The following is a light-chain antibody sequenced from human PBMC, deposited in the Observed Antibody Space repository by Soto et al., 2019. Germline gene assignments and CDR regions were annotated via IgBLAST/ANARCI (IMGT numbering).Light chain of an antibody. CDR2: WAT. CDR3: QQYYSALYT. CDR1: QSVLYSSNNQNH. Sequence: DIVMTQSPDSLAVSLGERATINCKSSQSVLYSSNNQNHLAWYQQKPGQPPKLLLHWATTRESGVPDRFSGSGSGTDFTLTISSLQAEDVAVYYCQQYYSALYTFGQGTKLEI. V-gene: IGKV4-1*01. J-gene: IGKJ2*01.